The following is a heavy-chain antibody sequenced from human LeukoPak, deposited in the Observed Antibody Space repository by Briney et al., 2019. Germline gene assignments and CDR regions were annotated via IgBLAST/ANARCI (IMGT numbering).Heavy chain of an antibody. Sequence: GGSLRLSCAASGFTFSSYGMHWVRQAPGKGLEWVAVIWYDGSNKYYADSVKGRFTISRDNSKNTLYLQMNSLRAEDTAVYYCASESSGSYSGDYWGQGTLVTVSS. V-gene: IGHV3-33*01. CDR2: IWYDGSNK. CDR1: GFTFSSYG. CDR3: ASESSGSYSGDY. D-gene: IGHD1-26*01. J-gene: IGHJ4*02.